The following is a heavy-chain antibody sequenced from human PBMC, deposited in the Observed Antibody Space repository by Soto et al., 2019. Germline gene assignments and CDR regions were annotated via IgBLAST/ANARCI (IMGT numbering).Heavy chain of an antibody. CDR3: ARTITSQTSGAWFDP. J-gene: IGHJ5*02. V-gene: IGHV4-39*01. CDR2: IYYSGST. D-gene: IGHD3-9*01. CDR1: CGSISSSSYY. Sequence: PSETLSLTCTVSCGSISSSSYYWGWIRQPPGKGLEWIGSIYYSGSTYYNPSLKSRVTISVDPSKNQFSLQLSSVTAADTAVYYCARTITSQTSGAWFDPWGQGTRVTFSS.